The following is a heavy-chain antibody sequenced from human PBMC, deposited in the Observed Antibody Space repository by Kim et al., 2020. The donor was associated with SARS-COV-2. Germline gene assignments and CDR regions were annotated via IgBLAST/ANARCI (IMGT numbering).Heavy chain of an antibody. J-gene: IGHJ4*02. CDR2: TT. D-gene: IGHD2-21*02. CDR3: AKMMTSYFDY. Sequence: TTYYADSVKGRFTISRDNSKNTLYLQMNNLRADDTAVYYCAKMMTSYFDYWGQGTLVTVSS. V-gene: IGHV3-23*01.